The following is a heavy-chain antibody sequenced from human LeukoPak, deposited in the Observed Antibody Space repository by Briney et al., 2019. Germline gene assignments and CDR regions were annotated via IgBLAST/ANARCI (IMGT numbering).Heavy chain of an antibody. D-gene: IGHD3-3*01. CDR2: INPNSGGT. Sequence: GASVKVSCKASGYTFTGYYMHWVRQAPGQGLGWMGWINPNSGGTNYAQKFQGRVTMTRDTSISTAYMELSRLRSDDTAVYYCARDNYDFWSGYSGVGAFDIWGQGTMVTVSS. J-gene: IGHJ3*02. CDR1: GYTFTGYY. V-gene: IGHV1-2*02. CDR3: ARDNYDFWSGYSGVGAFDI.